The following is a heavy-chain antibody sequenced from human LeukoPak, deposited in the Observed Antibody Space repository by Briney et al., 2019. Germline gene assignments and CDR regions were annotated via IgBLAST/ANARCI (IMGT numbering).Heavy chain of an antibody. CDR2: IYYTGNT. J-gene: IGHJ5*02. D-gene: IGHD3-22*01. CDR1: GVSISSSYSY. CDR3: AREKIGYYDGSGRGWFDP. Sequence: SETLSLTCTVSGVSISSSYSYWGWIRQPPGMGLEWIGSIYYTGNTYYNASLKSQVSISIDTSKNQFSLKLTSVTAADTAVYYCAREKIGYYDGSGRGWFDPWGQGTLVTVSS. V-gene: IGHV4-39*02.